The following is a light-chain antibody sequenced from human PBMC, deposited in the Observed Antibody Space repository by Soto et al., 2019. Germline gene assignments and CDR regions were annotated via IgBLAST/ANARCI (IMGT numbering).Light chain of an antibody. CDR1: QSISSW. CDR2: KAS. CDR3: QQYGSSPP. J-gene: IGKJ1*01. V-gene: IGKV1-5*03. Sequence: DIQMTQSPSILSASVGDRVTITCRASQSISSWLAWYQQKPGKAPNLLIHKASHLESGVPSRFSGSGSGTEFTLTISRLEPEDFAVYYCQQYGSSPPFGQGTK.